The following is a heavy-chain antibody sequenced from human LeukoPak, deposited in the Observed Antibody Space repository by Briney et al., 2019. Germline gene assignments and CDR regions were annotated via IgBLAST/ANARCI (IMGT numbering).Heavy chain of an antibody. D-gene: IGHD3-3*01. Sequence: SETLSLTCTVSGGSISSGNNYWSWIRQHPGKGLEWMGYIYYTGSSHYNPSLKSRLTISVDTSKNQFSLRLNSVTAADTAVYYCAKALKSGQTIFGVVIISQHYFDYWGQGTLVTVSS. CDR1: GGSISSGNNY. J-gene: IGHJ4*02. CDR3: AKALKSGQTIFGVVIISQHYFDY. CDR2: IYYTGSS. V-gene: IGHV4-31*03.